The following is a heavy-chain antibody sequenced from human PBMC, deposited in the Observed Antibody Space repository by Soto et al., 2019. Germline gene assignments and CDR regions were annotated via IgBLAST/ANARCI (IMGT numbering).Heavy chain of an antibody. CDR2: VSKSDYT. CDR3: AREDSIIIPAVSDF. V-gene: IGHV3-21*01. CDR1: GFYFNNYG. J-gene: IGHJ4*02. D-gene: IGHD2-2*01. Sequence: XVSLRLSCEVSGFYFNNYGINGVRQAPGKGLEWVSSVSKSDYTYYSDSVKGRFTISRDNAKNSVSLQMNSLRAEDTAVYYCAREDSIIIPAVSDFWGQGTLVTVSS.